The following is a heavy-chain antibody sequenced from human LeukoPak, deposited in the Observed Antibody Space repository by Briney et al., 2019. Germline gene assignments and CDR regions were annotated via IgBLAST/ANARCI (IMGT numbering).Heavy chain of an antibody. CDR2: IYYSGST. CDR1: GGSISSGDYY. CDR3: ARDKFWRKSDY. Sequence: SETLSLTCTVSGGSISSGDYYWSWIRQPPGKGLEWIGYIYYSGSTYYNPSLKSRVTISVDTSKNQFSLKLSSVTAADTAVYYCARDKFWRKSDYWGQGTLVTVSS. J-gene: IGHJ4*02. V-gene: IGHV4-30-4*01.